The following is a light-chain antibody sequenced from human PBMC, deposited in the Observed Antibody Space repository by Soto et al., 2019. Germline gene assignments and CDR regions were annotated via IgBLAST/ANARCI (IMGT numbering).Light chain of an antibody. CDR1: QSINSN. V-gene: IGKV3-15*01. CDR3: QQYNEWPLT. Sequence: VMTQKTATLPGARDESTSRSCRASQSINSNLAWYQQKPGQAPSLLIYGAFTRATGIPARLSGTGSRPEFTLTCSILLSADLALYSLQQYNEWPLTFGQGTKVDIK. J-gene: IGKJ1*01. CDR2: GAF.